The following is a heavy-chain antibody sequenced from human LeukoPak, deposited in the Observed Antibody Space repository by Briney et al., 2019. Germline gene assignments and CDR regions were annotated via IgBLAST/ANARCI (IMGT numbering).Heavy chain of an antibody. CDR2: IWFDGSYK. J-gene: IGHJ1*01. V-gene: IGHV3-33*01. Sequence: PGGSLRLSCAASGSTFSNYGMHWVRQAPGKGLEWVAIIWFDGSYKYYADSVKGRFTISRDNSKNTLYLQMNSLRAEDTAVYYCARGEYYDSSGYSQYFQHWGQGTLVTVSS. D-gene: IGHD3-22*01. CDR1: GSTFSNYG. CDR3: ARGEYYDSSGYSQYFQH.